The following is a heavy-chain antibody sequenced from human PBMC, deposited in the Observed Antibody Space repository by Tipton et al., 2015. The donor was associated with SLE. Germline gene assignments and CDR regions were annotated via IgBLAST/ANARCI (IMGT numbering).Heavy chain of an antibody. V-gene: IGHV3-15*01. CDR3: TTGDGYTPAY. Sequence: SLRLSCAASGFTFSSYAMSWVRQAPGKGLEWVGRIKSKTDGGTTDYAAPVKGRFTISRDDSKNTLYLQMNSLKTEDTAVYYCTTGDGYTPAYWGQGTLVTVSS. J-gene: IGHJ4*02. CDR2: IKSKTDGGTT. CDR1: GFTFSSYA. D-gene: IGHD5-24*01.